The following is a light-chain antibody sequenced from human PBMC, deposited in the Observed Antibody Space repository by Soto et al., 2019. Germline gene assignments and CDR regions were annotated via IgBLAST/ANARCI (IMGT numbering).Light chain of an antibody. CDR1: QGISSW. CDR3: QQANSFPRT. CDR2: AAS. J-gene: IGKJ1*01. Sequence: DIQMTQSPSSVSASVGDRVTITCRASQGISSWLGWYQQKPGRAPKLLIYAASNLHSGVPSRFSGSGSGTNFTLTISSLQREDFATYYCQQANSFPRTFGQGTKVEVK. V-gene: IGKV1-12*01.